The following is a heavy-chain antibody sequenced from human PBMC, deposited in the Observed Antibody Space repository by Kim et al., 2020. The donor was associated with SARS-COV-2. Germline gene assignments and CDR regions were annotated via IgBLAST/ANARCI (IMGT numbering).Heavy chain of an antibody. Sequence: GGSLRLSCAASGFTFDDYAMHWVRQAPGKGLEWVSGISWNSGSIGYADSVKGRFTISRDNAKNSLYLQMNSLRAEDTALYYCAKDTTPRSYVPHDAFDIWGQGTMVTVSS. J-gene: IGHJ3*02. D-gene: IGHD1-26*01. V-gene: IGHV3-9*01. CDR2: ISWNSGSI. CDR1: GFTFDDYA. CDR3: AKDTTPRSYVPHDAFDI.